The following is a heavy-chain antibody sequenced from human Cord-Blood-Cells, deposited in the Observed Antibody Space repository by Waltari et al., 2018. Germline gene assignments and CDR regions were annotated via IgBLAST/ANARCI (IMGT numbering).Heavy chain of an antibody. CDR1: GGSFRGYS. V-gene: IGHV4-34*01. Sequence: QVQLQQWGAGLLKPSETLSLTCAGYGGSFRGYSWSWIRQPPGKGLEWIGEINHSGSTNYNPSLKSRVTISVDTSKNQFSLKLSSVTAADTAVYYCARRDGYQLLYYFDYWGQGTLVTVSS. CDR3: ARRDGYQLLYYFDY. CDR2: INHSGST. D-gene: IGHD2-2*01. J-gene: IGHJ4*02.